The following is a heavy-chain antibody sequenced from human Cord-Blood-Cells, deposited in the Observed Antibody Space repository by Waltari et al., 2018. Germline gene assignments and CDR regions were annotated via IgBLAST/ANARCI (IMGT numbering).Heavy chain of an antibody. J-gene: IGHJ6*02. V-gene: IGHV4-61*01. CDR1: GGSVSSGSYY. CDR3: ARVSDFYYYGMDV. Sequence: QVQLQESGPGLVQPSETLSLTCTVPGGSVSSGSYYWSWIRQPPGKGPEWIGYIYYSGSTNYNPTLKCRVTISVDTSKNQFSLKLSSVTAADTAVYYCARVSDFYYYGMDVWGQGTTVTVSS. D-gene: IGHD3-3*01. CDR2: IYYSGST.